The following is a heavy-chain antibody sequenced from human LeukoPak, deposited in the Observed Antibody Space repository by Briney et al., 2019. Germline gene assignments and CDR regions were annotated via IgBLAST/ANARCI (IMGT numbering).Heavy chain of an antibody. Sequence: SETLSLTCTVSGGSISSGSYYWSWIRQPAGKGLEWIGRIYTSGSTNYNPSLKSRVTISVDTSKNQFSLKLSSVTAADTAVYYCASLGGRWGYSSGWRRAVDYWGQGTLVTVSS. V-gene: IGHV4-61*02. CDR2: IYTSGST. CDR1: GGSISSGSYY. CDR3: ASLGGRWGYSSGWRRAVDY. D-gene: IGHD6-19*01. J-gene: IGHJ4*02.